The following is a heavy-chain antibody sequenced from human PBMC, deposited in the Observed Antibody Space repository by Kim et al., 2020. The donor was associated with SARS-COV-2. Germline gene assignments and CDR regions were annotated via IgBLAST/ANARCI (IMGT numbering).Heavy chain of an antibody. J-gene: IGHJ6*02. CDR3: ARAGPVDCSSTSCYVRLYYYGMDV. CDR1: GGTFSSYA. CDR2: IIPIFGTA. V-gene: IGHV1-69*13. Sequence: SVKVSCKASGGTFSSYAISWVRQAPGQGLEWMGGIIPIFGTANYAQKFQGRVTITADESTSTAYMELSSLRSEDTAVYYCARAGPVDCSSTSCYVRLYYYGMDVWGQGTTVTVSS. D-gene: IGHD2-2*01.